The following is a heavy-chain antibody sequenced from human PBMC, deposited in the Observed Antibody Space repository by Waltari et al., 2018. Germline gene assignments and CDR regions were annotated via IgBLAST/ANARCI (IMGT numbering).Heavy chain of an antibody. CDR2: IYSGGST. V-gene: IGHV3-53*01. Sequence: EVQLVESGVGLIQLGGSLRLSCAASGFTVSSNYMSWVRQAPGKGLEWVSVIYSGGSTYYADSEKGRIPISRDKYKNTLYLQMNSLRAEDTAVYYCARGDSSSWSHAFDIWGQGTMVTVSS. CDR1: GFTVSSNY. CDR3: ARGDSSSWSHAFDI. J-gene: IGHJ3*02. D-gene: IGHD6-13*01.